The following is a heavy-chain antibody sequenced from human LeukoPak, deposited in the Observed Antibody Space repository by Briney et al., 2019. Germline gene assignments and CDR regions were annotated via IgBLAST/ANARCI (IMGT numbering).Heavy chain of an antibody. D-gene: IGHD4-17*01. CDR3: ARVHGDYLDY. CDR2: IYTSGST. Sequence: PSETLSLTCTVSGDFITTYYWSWIRQAAGKGLEWIGRIYTSGSTDYNPSLKSRVTMSLDMSKNQFSLRLRSVTAADTAVYYCARVHGDYLDYWGQGTLVTVSS. J-gene: IGHJ4*02. CDR1: GDFITTYY. V-gene: IGHV4-4*07.